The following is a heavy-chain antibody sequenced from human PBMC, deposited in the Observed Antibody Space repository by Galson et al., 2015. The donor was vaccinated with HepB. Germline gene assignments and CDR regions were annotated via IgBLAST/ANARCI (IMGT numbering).Heavy chain of an antibody. J-gene: IGHJ6*03. D-gene: IGHD3-9*01. CDR3: ARAARYFDWLSYYYYYYMDV. V-gene: IGHV7-4-1*02. Sequence: SVKVSCKASGYTFTSYAMNWVRQAPGQGLEWMGWINTNTGNPTYAQGFTGRFVFSLDTSVSTAYLQISSLKAEDTAVYYCARAARYFDWLSYYYYYYMDVWGKGTTVTVSS. CDR2: INTNTGNP. CDR1: GYTFTSYA.